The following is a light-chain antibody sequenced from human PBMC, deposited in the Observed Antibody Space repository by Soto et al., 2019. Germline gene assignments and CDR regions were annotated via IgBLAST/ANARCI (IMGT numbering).Light chain of an antibody. CDR2: GAS. CDR3: QQYNNSPLT. CDR1: QSVSSS. Sequence: IAVTQCPATLSVSPAARATLSWRASQSVSSSLDWYQKKNGKAPRLLIYGASTRATGIPARLSGSGYGTELTITISSLKYDDFATYYCQQYNNSPLTFGGGTKVDIK. V-gene: IGKV3-15*01. J-gene: IGKJ4*01.